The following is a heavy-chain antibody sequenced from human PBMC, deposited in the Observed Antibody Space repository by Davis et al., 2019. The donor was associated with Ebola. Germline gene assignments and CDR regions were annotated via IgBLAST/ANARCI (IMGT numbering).Heavy chain of an antibody. Sequence: GESLKISCKASGYSFTSYWIVWVRQMPGKGLECMGIIFPGDSDTRYSPSFRGQVTISADKSIKTAFLQWSSLKASDTAMYYCASLRRTITGMDDAFDIWGQGTMVTVSS. D-gene: IGHD2-8*02. J-gene: IGHJ3*02. V-gene: IGHV5-51*01. CDR1: GYSFTSYW. CDR2: IFPGDSDT. CDR3: ASLRRTITGMDDAFDI.